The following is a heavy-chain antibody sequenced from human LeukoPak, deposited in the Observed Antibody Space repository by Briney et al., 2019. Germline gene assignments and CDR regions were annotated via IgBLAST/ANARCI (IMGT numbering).Heavy chain of an antibody. CDR3: ARRVSAAVFYYFYMDV. V-gene: IGHV1-18*01. CDR1: GYTFTSYG. CDR2: ISVYNGNT. J-gene: IGHJ6*03. D-gene: IGHD6-25*01. Sequence: ASVKVSCKASGYTFTSYGISWVRQAPGQGLEWMGWISVYNGNTDYAQKLQGRVTITTDTSTSTAYMELRSLRSDDTAVYYCARRVSAAVFYYFYMDVWGKGTTVTVSS.